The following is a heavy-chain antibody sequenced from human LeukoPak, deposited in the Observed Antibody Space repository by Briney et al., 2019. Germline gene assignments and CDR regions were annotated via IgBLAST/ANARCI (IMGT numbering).Heavy chain of an antibody. CDR2: IYTSGST. J-gene: IGHJ5*02. Sequence: SETLSLTCTVSGGSISSYYWSWIRQPPGKGLEWIGYIYTSGSTNYNPSLKSRVTISVDTSENQFSLKLSSVTAADTAVYYCARDKPRDTGWFDPWGQGTLVTVSS. V-gene: IGHV4-4*09. CDR3: ARDKPRDTGWFDP. CDR1: GGSISSYY.